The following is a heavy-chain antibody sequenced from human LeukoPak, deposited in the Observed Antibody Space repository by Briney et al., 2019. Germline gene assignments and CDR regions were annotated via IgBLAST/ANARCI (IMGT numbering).Heavy chain of an antibody. CDR3: VRGPHTIMVTE. Sequence: GGSLRLSCVASGFLFSNFWMTWVRQAPGKGLEWVANMKKDGSQTHYADSVKGRFTISRDNAKNSLYLQMNSLRVEDTAGYYCVRGPHTIMVTEWGQGTLVTVSS. D-gene: IGHD5-18*01. V-gene: IGHV3-7*03. J-gene: IGHJ4*02. CDR2: MKKDGSQT. CDR1: GFLFSNFW.